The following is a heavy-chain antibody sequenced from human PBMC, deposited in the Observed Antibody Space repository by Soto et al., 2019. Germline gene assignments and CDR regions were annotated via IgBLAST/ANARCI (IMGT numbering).Heavy chain of an antibody. CDR3: ARDAYYDYIWGSYRFFDY. D-gene: IGHD3-16*02. Sequence: SETLSLTCTVSGGSISSYYWSWIRQPPGKGLEWIGYIYYSGSTNYNPSLKSRVTISVDTSKNQFSLKLSSVTAADTAVYYCARDAYYDYIWGSYRFFDYWGQGTLVTVSS. J-gene: IGHJ4*02. CDR2: IYYSGST. V-gene: IGHV4-59*01. CDR1: GGSISSYY.